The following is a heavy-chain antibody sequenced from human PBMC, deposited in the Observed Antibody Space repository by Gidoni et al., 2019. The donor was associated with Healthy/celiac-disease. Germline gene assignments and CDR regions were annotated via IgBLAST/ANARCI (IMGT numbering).Heavy chain of an antibody. Sequence: QVQLQESGPGLVKPSETLSLTCTVSGGSLSSYYWSWIRQPPGKGLEWIGYIYYSGSTNYNPSLKSRVTISVDTSKNQFSLKLSSVTAADTAVYYCARGGWWELDPYYFDYWGQGTLVTVSS. D-gene: IGHD1-26*01. J-gene: IGHJ4*02. CDR3: ARGGWWELDPYYFDY. V-gene: IGHV4-59*01. CDR2: IYYSGST. CDR1: GGSLSSYY.